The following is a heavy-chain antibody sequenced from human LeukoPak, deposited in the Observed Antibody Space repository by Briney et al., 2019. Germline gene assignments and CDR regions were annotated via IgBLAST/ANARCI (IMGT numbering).Heavy chain of an antibody. Sequence: SGTLSLTCTVSGDSINSLDLWSWVRQPPGKGLEWIGEMYLSGTTHSNPSVKSRVTISIDKSKSQFFLNLSSVTAADTAVYYCAGLVGRYSSGLYYYYFDYWGQGTLVTVSS. CDR1: GDSINSLDL. D-gene: IGHD3-22*01. V-gene: IGHV4-4*02. CDR2: MYLSGTT. J-gene: IGHJ4*02. CDR3: AGLVGRYSSGLYYYYFDY.